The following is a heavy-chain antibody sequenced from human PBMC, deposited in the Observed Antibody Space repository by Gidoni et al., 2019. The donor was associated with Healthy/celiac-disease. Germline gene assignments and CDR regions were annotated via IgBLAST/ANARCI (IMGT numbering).Heavy chain of an antibody. D-gene: IGHD3-3*01. J-gene: IGHJ6*02. CDR3: AREAEWPIFGVVTTYYYYYGMDV. CDR2: IKQDGSEK. CDR1: GFTFSSYW. V-gene: IGHV3-7*01. Sequence: EVQLVESGGGLVQPGGSLRLSCAASGFTFSSYWMSWVRQAPGTGLEWVANIKQDGSEKYYVDSVKGRFTISRDNAKNSLYLQMNSLRAEDTAVYYCAREAEWPIFGVVTTYYYYYGMDVWGQGTTVTVS.